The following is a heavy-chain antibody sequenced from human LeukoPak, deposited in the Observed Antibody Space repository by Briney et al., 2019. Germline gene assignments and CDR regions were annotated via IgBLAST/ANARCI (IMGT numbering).Heavy chain of an antibody. D-gene: IGHD3-22*01. CDR1: GYTFTSYG. CDR2: ISAYNGNT. CDR3: ARGYYDSSDYEYFQH. V-gene: IGHV1-18*01. J-gene: IGHJ1*01. Sequence: GASVKVSCKASGYTFTSYGISWVRQAPGQGLEWMGWISAYNGNTNYAQKLQGRVTMTRDTSISTAYMELSRLRSDDTAVYYCARGYYDSSDYEYFQHWGQGTLVTVSS.